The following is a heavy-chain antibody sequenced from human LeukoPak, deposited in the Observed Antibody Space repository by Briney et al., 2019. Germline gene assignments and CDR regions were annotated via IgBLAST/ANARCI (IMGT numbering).Heavy chain of an antibody. J-gene: IGHJ4*02. V-gene: IGHV3-53*01. CDR2: LYSSGNT. CDR3: ARGWGSFEH. CDR1: GFSVITDY. Sequence: PGGSLRLSCAASGFSVITDYMTWVRQAPGKGLEWVSTLYSSGNTYYADSVKGRFTVSRDNSKNTLFLEMSSLRAEDTAVYFCARGWGSFEHWGQGTLVAVSS. D-gene: IGHD7-27*01.